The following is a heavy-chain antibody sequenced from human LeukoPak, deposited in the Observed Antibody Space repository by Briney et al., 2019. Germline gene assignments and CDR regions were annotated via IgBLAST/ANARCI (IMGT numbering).Heavy chain of an antibody. D-gene: IGHD5-24*01. CDR3: AKGGRLLQTSFNY. CDR2: ISYDGSNG. J-gene: IGHJ4*02. Sequence: GGSLRLSCAASGFTLSNSAMHWVRQTPGKGLEWVAVISYDGSNGYYADSVKGRFTISRDNSKNTLYLHMNSLRAEDTAMYYCAKGGRLLQTSFNYWGQGTLITVSS. V-gene: IGHV3-30-3*01. CDR1: GFTLSNSA.